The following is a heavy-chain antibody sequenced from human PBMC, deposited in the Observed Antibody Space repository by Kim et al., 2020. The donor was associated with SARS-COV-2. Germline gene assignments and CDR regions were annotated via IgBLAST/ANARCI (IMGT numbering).Heavy chain of an antibody. Sequence: GGSLRLSCAASGFTFSNAWMSWVRQAPGKGLEWVGRIKSKTDGGTTDYAAPVKGRFTISRDDSKNTLYLQMNSLKTEDTAVYYCTTDLRLYYDILTGYQGYAFDIWGQGTMVTVSS. CDR1: GFTFSNAW. V-gene: IGHV3-15*01. CDR3: TTDLRLYYDILTGYQGYAFDI. D-gene: IGHD3-9*01. CDR2: IKSKTDGGTT. J-gene: IGHJ3*02.